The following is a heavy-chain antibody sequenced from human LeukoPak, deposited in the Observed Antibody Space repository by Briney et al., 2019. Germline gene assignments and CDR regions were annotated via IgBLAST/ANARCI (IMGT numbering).Heavy chain of an antibody. CDR2: IYISGST. CDR1: GGSNSRGTYY. V-gene: IGHV4-61*02. J-gene: IGHJ4*02. D-gene: IGHD6-19*01. Sequence: SETLSLTCSVSGGSNSRGTYYWSWIRQPAGKGLEWIGRIYISGSTNYNPSLKSRVTISVDTSKNQFSLKLSSVTAADTAVYYSARCSSGWSSVDYWGQGTLVTVSS. CDR3: ARCSSGWSSVDY.